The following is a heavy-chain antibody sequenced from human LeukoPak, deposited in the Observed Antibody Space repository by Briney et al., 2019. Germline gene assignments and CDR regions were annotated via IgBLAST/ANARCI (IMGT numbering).Heavy chain of an antibody. J-gene: IGHJ4*02. V-gene: IGHV3-7*01. CDR3: ARGPGQYYDFWSGYHPYFDY. Sequence: GGSLRLSCAAPGFTFSSYWMSSVRQAPGKGLEWVANIKQDGSEKYYVDSVKGRFTISRDNAKNSLYLQMNSLRAEDTAVYYCARGPGQYYDFWSGYHPYFDYWGQGTLVTVSS. CDR1: GFTFSSYW. D-gene: IGHD3-3*01. CDR2: IKQDGSEK.